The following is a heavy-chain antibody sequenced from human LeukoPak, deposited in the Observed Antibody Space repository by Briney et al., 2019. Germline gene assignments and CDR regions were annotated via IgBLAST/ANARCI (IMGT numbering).Heavy chain of an antibody. CDR1: GGSVSINSVT. V-gene: IGHV6-1*01. CDR2: TYYRSTWYN. D-gene: IGHD2-2*01. J-gene: IGHJ5*02. Sequence: SQTLSLTFAISGGSVSINSVTWNWIRQSPSKGLEWLGRTYYRSTWYNDYAVSVRGRITVNPDTSKNQFSLHLNSVTPEDTAVYYCARRLTQYDCFDPWGQGILVTVSS. CDR3: ARRLTQYDCFDP.